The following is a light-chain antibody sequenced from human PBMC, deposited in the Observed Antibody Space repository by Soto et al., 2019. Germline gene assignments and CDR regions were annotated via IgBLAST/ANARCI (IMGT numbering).Light chain of an antibody. CDR2: GAS. Sequence: DIQVTQSPVSLSASVGDRVTITCRPSRGISTYLNWYQQKAGDAPRLLISGASDLENGVPSRFTGSGSGAFFTLTINSLRPEDFATYYCQQAYIKPYTFGQGTKLEI. V-gene: IGKV1-39*01. CDR3: QQAYIKPYT. CDR1: RGISTY. J-gene: IGKJ2*01.